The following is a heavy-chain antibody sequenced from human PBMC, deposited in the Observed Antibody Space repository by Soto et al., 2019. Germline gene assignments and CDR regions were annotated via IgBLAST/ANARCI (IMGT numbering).Heavy chain of an antibody. J-gene: IGHJ4*02. D-gene: IGHD4-17*01. CDR3: ARGQSWTTVTTKALDY. CDR1: GGSFSGYY. V-gene: IGHV4-34*01. CDR2: INHSGST. Sequence: PSETLSLTCAVYGGSFSGYYWSWIRQPPGKGLEWIGEINHSGSTNYNPSLKSRVTISVDTSKNQFSLKLSSVTAADTAVYYCARGQSWTTVTTKALDYWGQGTLVTVSP.